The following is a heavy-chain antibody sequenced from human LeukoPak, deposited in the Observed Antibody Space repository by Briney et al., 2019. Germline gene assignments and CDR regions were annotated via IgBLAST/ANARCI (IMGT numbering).Heavy chain of an antibody. CDR1: GGSISSCY. D-gene: IGHD6-13*01. J-gene: IGHJ4*02. CDR3: ARLRIAAAAPDSDY. V-gene: IGHV4-4*09. Sequence: SETLSLTCTVSGGSISSCYWSWIRQPPGKGLEWIGYIYTSGSTNYNPSLKSRVTISVDTSKNQYSLKLSSVTAADTAVYYCARLRIAAAAPDSDYWGQGTLVTVSS. CDR2: IYTSGST.